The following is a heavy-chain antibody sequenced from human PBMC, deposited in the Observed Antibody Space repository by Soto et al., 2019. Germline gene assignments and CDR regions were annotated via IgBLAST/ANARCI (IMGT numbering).Heavy chain of an antibody. CDR3: ARGGVIDQQLFNYYYYGMDV. D-gene: IGHD6-13*01. J-gene: IGHJ6*02. Sequence: QVQLVQSGAEVKKPGASVKVSCKASGYTFTSYGISWVRQAPGQGLEWMGWISAYNGNTNYAQKLQGRVNRTRDTFKSTADMERRSLRSDDTAVYYCARGGVIDQQLFNYYYYGMDVWGQGTTGTVSS. CDR1: GYTFTSYG. CDR2: ISAYNGNT. V-gene: IGHV1-18*01.